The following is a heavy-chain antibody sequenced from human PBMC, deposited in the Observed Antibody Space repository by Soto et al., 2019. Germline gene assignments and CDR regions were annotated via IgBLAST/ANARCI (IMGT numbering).Heavy chain of an antibody. CDR2: MHPSGDST. CDR3: AGVGSTGRYDAFDT. V-gene: IGHV1-46*03. D-gene: IGHD6-19*01. J-gene: IGHJ3*02. CDR1: GYTFTNYY. Sequence: ASVKGSCKAAGYTFTNYYLHWVRQAPGQGLEWMGVMHPSGDSTTFALKFQGRVTMTSDTSTSTVSMELSSLRSEDTGVYYWAGVGSTGRYDAFDTWGEGTMGT.